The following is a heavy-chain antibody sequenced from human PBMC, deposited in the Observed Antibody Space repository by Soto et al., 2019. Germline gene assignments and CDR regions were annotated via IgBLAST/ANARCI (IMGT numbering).Heavy chain of an antibody. CDR1: GFTFSSYG. Sequence: PGGSLRLSCAASGFTFSSYGMHWVRQAPGKGLEWVAVISYDGSNKYYADSVKGRFTISRDNSKNTLYLQMNSLRAEDTAVYYCAKDDCSSTSCLIFDYWGQGTLVTVSS. D-gene: IGHD2-2*01. V-gene: IGHV3-30*18. J-gene: IGHJ4*02. CDR2: ISYDGSNK. CDR3: AKDDCSSTSCLIFDY.